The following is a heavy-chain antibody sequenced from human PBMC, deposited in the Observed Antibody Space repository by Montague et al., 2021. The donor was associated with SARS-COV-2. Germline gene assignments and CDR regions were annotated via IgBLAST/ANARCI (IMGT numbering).Heavy chain of an antibody. CDR3: ARVVTYAFDV. CDR2: IYSDVST. CDR1: GFTVSSNY. J-gene: IGHJ3*01. D-gene: IGHD4-11*01. Sequence: SLRLSCAASGFTVSSNYMSWVRQAPGKGLEWVSVIYSDVSTYYADSVKGRFTISRDNSKNTLYLQMNGLRAEDTAVYYCARVVTYAFDVWGQGTMVTVSS. V-gene: IGHV3-66*01.